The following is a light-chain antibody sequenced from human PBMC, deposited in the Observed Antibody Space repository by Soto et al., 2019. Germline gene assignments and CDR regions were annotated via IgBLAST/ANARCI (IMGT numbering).Light chain of an antibody. CDR2: DAS. V-gene: IGKV1-5*01. CDR1: QGISSW. CDR3: QQYSSYWT. J-gene: IGKJ1*01. Sequence: SHSPSVLSSTVGDRVPITFRASQGISSWLAWYQQKPGKAPKFLIYDASNLESGVPSRFSGSGSGTEFTLTISSLQPDDFATYYCQQYSSYWTFGQGTKVDIK.